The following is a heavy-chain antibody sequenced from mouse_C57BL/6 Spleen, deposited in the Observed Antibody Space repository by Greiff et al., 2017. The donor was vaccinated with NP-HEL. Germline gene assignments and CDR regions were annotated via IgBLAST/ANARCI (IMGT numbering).Heavy chain of an antibody. D-gene: IGHD1-1*01. CDR2: ISDGGSYT. CDR1: GFTFSSYA. V-gene: IGHV5-4*01. J-gene: IGHJ4*01. CDR3: ARDLGSSPYYAMDY. Sequence: EVKLVESGGGLVKPGGSLKLSCAASGFTFSSYAMSWVRQTPEKRLEWVATISDGGSYTYYPDNVKGRFTISRDNAKNNRYLQMSHLKSEDTAMYYCARDLGSSPYYAMDYWGQGTSVTVSS.